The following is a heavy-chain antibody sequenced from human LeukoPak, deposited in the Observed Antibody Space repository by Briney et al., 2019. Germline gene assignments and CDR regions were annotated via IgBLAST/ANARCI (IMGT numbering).Heavy chain of an antibody. CDR1: GFTFSSHS. D-gene: IGHD5/OR15-5a*01. Sequence: PGGSLRLSCAASGFTFSSHSMNWVRQAPGKGPDWISYISSGSDTIYYAESVKGRFTISRDNAKNSLYLQMNSLRVEDTAVYYCARGPAIVYGYFDNWGQGTLVTVSS. CDR2: ISSGSDTI. CDR3: ARGPAIVYGYFDN. V-gene: IGHV3-48*01. J-gene: IGHJ4*02.